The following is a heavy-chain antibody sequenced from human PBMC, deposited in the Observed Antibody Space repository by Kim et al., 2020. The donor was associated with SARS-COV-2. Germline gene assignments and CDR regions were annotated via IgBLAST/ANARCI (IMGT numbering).Heavy chain of an antibody. Sequence: GESLKISCKGSGYSFTSYWIGWVRQMPGKGLEWMGIIYPGDSDTRYSPSFQGQVTISADKSISTAYLQWSSLKASDTAMYYCARHSIDVDIPSLGLYDMDVWGQGTTVTVSS. V-gene: IGHV5-51*01. CDR2: IYPGDSDT. D-gene: IGHD5-12*01. J-gene: IGHJ6*02. CDR3: ARHSIDVDIPSLGLYDMDV. CDR1: GYSFTSYW.